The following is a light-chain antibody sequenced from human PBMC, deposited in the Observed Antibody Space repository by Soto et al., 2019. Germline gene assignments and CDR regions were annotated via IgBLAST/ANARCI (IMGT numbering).Light chain of an antibody. V-gene: IGKV1-5*01. CDR2: DAS. CDR3: QQSNSYWA. J-gene: IGKJ1*01. Sequence: QMTQSPSTLSASVGDRVTITCRASQSISIWLAWYQQKPGQAPNLLIYDASSLESGVPSRFSGSGSGTEFTLTISSLQPYDFATDYCQQSNSYWAFGQGTKVEIQ. CDR1: QSISIW.